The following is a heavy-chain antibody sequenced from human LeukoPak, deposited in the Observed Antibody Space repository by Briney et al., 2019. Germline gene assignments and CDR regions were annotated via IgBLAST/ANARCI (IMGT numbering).Heavy chain of an antibody. Sequence: GGSLRLSCAASGFTFSSYAMSWVRQAPGKGLEWVSAISGSGGSTYYADSVKGRFTISRDNSKNTLYLQMNSLRAEDTAVYYCAKMPVSYSSGWSNFDYWGQGTLVTVSS. CDR1: GFTFSSYA. V-gene: IGHV3-23*01. J-gene: IGHJ4*02. CDR2: ISGSGGST. CDR3: AKMPVSYSSGWSNFDY. D-gene: IGHD6-19*01.